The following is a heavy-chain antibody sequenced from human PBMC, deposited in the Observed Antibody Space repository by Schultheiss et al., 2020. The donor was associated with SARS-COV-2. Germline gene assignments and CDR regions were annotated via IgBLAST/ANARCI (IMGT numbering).Heavy chain of an antibody. CDR1: GFTFSSYA. Sequence: GESLKISCAASGFTFSSYAMHWVRQAPGKGLEWVAVISYDGSNKYYADSVKGRFTISRDNSKNTLYLQMNSLRAEDTAVYYCAKGYSSGWGPAEYFQHWGQGTLVTVSS. D-gene: IGHD6-19*01. V-gene: IGHV3-30*01. J-gene: IGHJ1*01. CDR2: ISYDGSNK. CDR3: AKGYSSGWGPAEYFQH.